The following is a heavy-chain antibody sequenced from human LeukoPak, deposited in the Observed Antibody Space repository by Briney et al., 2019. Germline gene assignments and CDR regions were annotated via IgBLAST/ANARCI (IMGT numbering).Heavy chain of an antibody. V-gene: IGHV4-34*01. J-gene: IGHJ6*02. Sequence: KPSETLSLTCAVYGVSFSGYYWSWIRQPPGKGLEWIGEINHSGSTNYNPSLKSRVTISVDTSKNQFSLKLSSVTAADTAVYYCARDRWGYGMDVWGQGTTVTVSS. CDR2: INHSGST. CDR3: ARDRWGYGMDV. D-gene: IGHD7-27*01. CDR1: GVSFSGYY.